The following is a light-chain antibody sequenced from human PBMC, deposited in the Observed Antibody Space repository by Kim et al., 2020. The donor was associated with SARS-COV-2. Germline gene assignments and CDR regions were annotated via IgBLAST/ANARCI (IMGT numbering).Light chain of an antibody. CDR1: SLRSYY. V-gene: IGLV3-19*01. CDR2: GKN. Sequence: VALGQTVRSTCQGDSLRSYYASWYQQKPGQAPVLVIYGKNNRPSGIPDRFSGSSSGNTASLTITGAQAEDEADYYCNSRDSSGNVVFGGGTQLTVL. J-gene: IGLJ2*01. CDR3: NSRDSSGNVV.